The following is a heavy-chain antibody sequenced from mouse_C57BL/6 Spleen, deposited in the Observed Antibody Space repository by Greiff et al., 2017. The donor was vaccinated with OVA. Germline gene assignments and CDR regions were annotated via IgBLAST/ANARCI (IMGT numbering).Heavy chain of an antibody. Sequence: QVQLQQPGAELVKPGASVKLSCKASGYTFTSYWMHWVKQRPGQGLEWIGLIHPSSGYTKYNQKFKDKATLTVDKSSSTAYMQLSSLTEEDAAFYYCARRGLDYWGQGTTLTVSS. V-gene: IGHV1-64*01. CDR2: IHPSSGYT. CDR3: ARRGLDY. J-gene: IGHJ2*01. CDR1: GYTFTSYW.